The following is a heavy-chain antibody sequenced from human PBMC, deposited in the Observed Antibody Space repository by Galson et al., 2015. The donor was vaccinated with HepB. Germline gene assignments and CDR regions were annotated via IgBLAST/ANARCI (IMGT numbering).Heavy chain of an antibody. Sequence: QSGAEAEKPGESLTISCKGSGFTFSSYWIAWVRQMPGQGLEWMGIIYPGDSNSRYSPAFQGQVTIPADQSIRTAYRQWNSLKASAPAMYYCARLRTTVTTGRAFDIWGQGTMVTVSS. V-gene: IGHV5-51*01. CDR3: ARLRTTVTTGRAFDI. D-gene: IGHD4-17*01. J-gene: IGHJ3*02. CDR1: GFTFSSYW. CDR2: IYPGDSNS.